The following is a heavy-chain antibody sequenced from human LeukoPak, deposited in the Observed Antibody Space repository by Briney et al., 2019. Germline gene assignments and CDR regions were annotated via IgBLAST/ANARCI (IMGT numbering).Heavy chain of an antibody. J-gene: IGHJ3*02. CDR3: ARGSGSYYRTLAAFVI. CDR1: GYTFTSYY. Sequence: GASVKVSCKASGYTFTSYYMHWVRQAPGQGLEWMGIINPSGGSTSYAQKFQGRVTMTRDTSTSTVYMELSSLRSEDTAVYYCARGSGSYYRTLAAFVIWGQETMVTVSS. D-gene: IGHD1-26*01. V-gene: IGHV1-46*01. CDR2: INPSGGST.